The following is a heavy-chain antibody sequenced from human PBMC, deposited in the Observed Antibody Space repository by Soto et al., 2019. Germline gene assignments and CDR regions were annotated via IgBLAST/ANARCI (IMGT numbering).Heavy chain of an antibody. Sequence: QVQLQESGPGLVKPSQTLSLTCTVSGGSISSGDYYWSWIRQPPGKGLEWIGYIYYSGSTYYNPSLKSRVTISLDTSKNQFSLKLRSVTAADTAVYYCAREGMGRGVIVTWGQGTLVTVSS. CDR3: AREGMGRGVIVT. D-gene: IGHD3-10*01. CDR2: IYYSGST. J-gene: IGHJ4*02. CDR1: GGSISSGDYY. V-gene: IGHV4-30-4*01.